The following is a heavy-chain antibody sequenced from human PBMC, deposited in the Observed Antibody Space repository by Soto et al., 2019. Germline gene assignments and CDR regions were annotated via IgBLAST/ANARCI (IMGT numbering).Heavy chain of an antibody. J-gene: IGHJ3*02. Sequence: QVQLVQSGAEVKKPGASVKVSCTASGYTFTGYYMHWVRQAPGQGLEWMGWINPNSGGTNYAQKFQGWVTMTRDTSISTAYMELSRLRSDDTAVYYCARDGITGTTYHADAFDIWGQGTMVTVSS. CDR1: GYTFTGYY. D-gene: IGHD1-20*01. V-gene: IGHV1-2*04. CDR2: INPNSGGT. CDR3: ARDGITGTTYHADAFDI.